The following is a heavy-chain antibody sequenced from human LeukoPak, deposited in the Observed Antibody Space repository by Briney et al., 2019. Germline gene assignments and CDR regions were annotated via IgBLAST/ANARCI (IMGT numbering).Heavy chain of an antibody. J-gene: IGHJ4*02. V-gene: IGHV1-69*04. D-gene: IGHD2-2*01. CDR1: GGTFSSYA. CDR2: IIPILGIA. CDR3: ARGIVVVPAERMAFDY. Sequence: ASVKVSCKASGGTFSSYAISWVQQAPGQGLEWMGRIIPILGIANYAQKFQGRVTITADKSTSTAYMELSSLRSEDTAVYYCARGIVVVPAERMAFDYWGQGTLVTVSS.